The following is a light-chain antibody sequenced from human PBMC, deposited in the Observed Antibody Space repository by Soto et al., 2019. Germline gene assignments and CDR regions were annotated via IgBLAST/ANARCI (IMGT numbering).Light chain of an antibody. J-gene: IGLJ1*01. CDR1: RTDVGGYNF. Sequence: QSVLTQPAAVSGSPGQSITISCTGTRTDVGGYNFVSWYQQHPGKAPKVIIYEVSNRPSGVSDRFSGSKSDNTASLTIPGLQAEDEADYYCWSYDTSQSYVLGNGTKV. CDR2: EVS. CDR3: WSYDTSQSYV. V-gene: IGLV2-14*01.